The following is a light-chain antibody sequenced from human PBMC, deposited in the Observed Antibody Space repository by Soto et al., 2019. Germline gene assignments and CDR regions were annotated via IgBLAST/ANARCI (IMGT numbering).Light chain of an antibody. Sequence: EIVLTQSPGTLPLSPGERATLPCRASQSVSSSYLAWYQQKPGQAPRLLIYGASSRATGIPDWFSGSGSGTDFTLTISRLEPEDFAVYYCQQYGSSPPWTFGQGTKVEIK. J-gene: IGKJ1*01. CDR2: GAS. V-gene: IGKV3-20*01. CDR1: QSVSSSY. CDR3: QQYGSSPPWT.